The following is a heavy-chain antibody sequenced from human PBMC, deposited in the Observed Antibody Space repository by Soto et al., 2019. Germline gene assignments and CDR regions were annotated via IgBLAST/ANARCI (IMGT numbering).Heavy chain of an antibody. D-gene: IGHD3-22*01. J-gene: IGHJ6*02. Sequence: ASVKVSCKTSGYTFTRNGISWVRQAPGQGLEWMGWISPNSGNIKYAQKIQGRVIMTTDTSTSTAYMELRSLRSDDTAVYYCVKDRDSNTWPSRDVWGPGTKVTVSS. CDR1: GYTFTRNG. V-gene: IGHV1-18*01. CDR3: VKDRDSNTWPSRDV. CDR2: ISPNSGNI.